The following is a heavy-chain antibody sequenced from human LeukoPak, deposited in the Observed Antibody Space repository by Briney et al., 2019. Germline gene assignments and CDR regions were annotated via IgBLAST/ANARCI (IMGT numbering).Heavy chain of an antibody. Sequence: ASVKVSCTASGYSFNVNYMHWVRQAPGQGLEWMGWMNPNTGGTSFAQKFQGRVTMTRDTSISTAYMELSRLTSDDTAVYYCARGAGSSWFDYWGQGTLVTVSS. CDR3: ARGAGSSWFDY. V-gene: IGHV1-2*02. D-gene: IGHD6-13*01. CDR2: MNPNTGGT. CDR1: GYSFNVNY. J-gene: IGHJ4*02.